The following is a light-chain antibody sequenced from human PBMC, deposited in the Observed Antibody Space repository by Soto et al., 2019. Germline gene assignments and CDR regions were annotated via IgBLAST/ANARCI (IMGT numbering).Light chain of an antibody. CDR2: EVS. J-gene: IGLJ2*01. CDR3: SSYRSGTTRVV. Sequence: QSVLTQPASVSGSPGQSITISCTGTSSDVGYYKSVSWYQQHAGKAPKLMIFEVSNRPSGVSNRFSGSKSGNTASLTISGLQAEDEADYFCSSYRSGTTRVVFGGGTKVTVL. CDR1: SSDVGYYKS. V-gene: IGLV2-14*01.